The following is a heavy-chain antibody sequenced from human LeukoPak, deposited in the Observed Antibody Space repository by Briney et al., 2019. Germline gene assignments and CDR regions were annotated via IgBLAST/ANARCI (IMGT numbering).Heavy chain of an antibody. J-gene: IGHJ4*02. Sequence: GGSLRLSWAASGFTFISYAMHWVRQAPGKGLEWVGRIKSKTEGEATDYAAPVRGRFSLSRDDSKNTLYLQMNSLKTDDTAVYYCTTDGTSDGLWYWGQGTLATVSS. CDR3: TTDGTSDGLWY. CDR2: IKSKTEGEAT. V-gene: IGHV3-15*01. D-gene: IGHD2-21*01. CDR1: GFTFISYA.